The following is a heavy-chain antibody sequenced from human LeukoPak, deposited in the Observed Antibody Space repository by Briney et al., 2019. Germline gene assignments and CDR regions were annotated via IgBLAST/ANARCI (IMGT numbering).Heavy chain of an antibody. CDR3: ASKGSSTSCCPKDY. CDR2: IYHSGST. J-gene: IGHJ4*02. V-gene: IGHV4-38-2*01. CDR1: GYSISSGYY. Sequence: SETLSLTCAVSGYSISSGYYWGWIQQPPGKGLEWIGSIYHSGSTYYNPSLKSRVTISVDTSKNQFSLKLSSVTAADTAVYYCASKGSSTSCCPKDYWGQGTLVTVSS. D-gene: IGHD2-2*01.